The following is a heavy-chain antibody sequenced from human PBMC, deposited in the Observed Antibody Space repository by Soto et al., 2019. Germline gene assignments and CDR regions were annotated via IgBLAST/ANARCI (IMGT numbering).Heavy chain of an antibody. CDR2: IIPVFGPP. CDR1: GGTFTTDA. CDR3: ARGGHNSGWYRTFDS. D-gene: IGHD6-13*01. V-gene: IGHV1-69*01. J-gene: IGHJ4*02. Sequence: QVQLVQSGAEVKKPGSSVSVSCKSSGGTFTTDAISWVRQAPGQGLEWMGVIIPVFGPPTYAQKFQGRVSITADESTSTVNLELSNLRSEDTAIYYCARGGHNSGWYRTFDSWGQGTLVTVSS.